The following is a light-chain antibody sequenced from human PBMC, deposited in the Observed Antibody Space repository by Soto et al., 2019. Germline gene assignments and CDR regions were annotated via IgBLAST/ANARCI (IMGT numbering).Light chain of an antibody. CDR2: DAS. Sequence: EIVLTQSPATLSLSPGERATLSCTASQSVSTYLAWYQQKPGQAPRLLIYDASNRATGIPARFSGSGSGTDFTLTISILEPEDFAVYYCQQRSNWPPGSTFGPGTKADIK. V-gene: IGKV3-11*01. CDR1: QSVSTY. CDR3: QQRSNWPPGST. J-gene: IGKJ3*01.